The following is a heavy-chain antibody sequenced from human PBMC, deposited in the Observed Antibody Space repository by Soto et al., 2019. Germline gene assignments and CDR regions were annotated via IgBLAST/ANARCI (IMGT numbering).Heavy chain of an antibody. J-gene: IGHJ4*02. Sequence: SETLCLTYTVSGGSISSYYGSWIRQPAGKGLEWIGRVYTSGSTNYNPSLKSRVTMSVDTSKNQFSLKLSSVTAADTAVYYCARDRHDFNPYDSSSYYKYYFDYWGQGTLVTVSS. CDR3: ARDRHDFNPYDSSSYYKYYFDY. D-gene: IGHD3-22*01. CDR1: GGSISSYY. V-gene: IGHV4-4*07. CDR2: VYTSGST.